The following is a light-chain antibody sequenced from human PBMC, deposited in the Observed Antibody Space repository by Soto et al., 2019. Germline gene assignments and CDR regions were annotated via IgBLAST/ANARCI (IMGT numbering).Light chain of an antibody. CDR3: QTWGTGIVI. J-gene: IGLJ2*01. V-gene: IGLV4-69*01. CDR2: LNRDGSH. Sequence: QLVLTQSPSASASLGASVKLTCTLSSGHSNYAIAWHQQQPEKGPRYLMKLNRDGSHSKGDGIPNRFSGSSSGAERYLTSATLQSEDEAVCYGQTWGTGIVIFGGGTKLTVL. CDR1: SGHSNYA.